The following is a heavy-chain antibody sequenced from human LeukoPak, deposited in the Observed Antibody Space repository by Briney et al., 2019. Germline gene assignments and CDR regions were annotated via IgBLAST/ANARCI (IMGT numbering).Heavy chain of an antibody. CDR3: AKDGKTRNWNYFQAKPVY. J-gene: IGHJ4*02. Sequence: GGSLRLSCAASGFTANAYAMSWVRQAPGKGLGWVSGISGSGGSTYYADSVKGRFTISRDNSKNTLYLQMNSLRAEDTALYYCAKDGKTRNWNYFQAKPVYWGQGTLVTVSS. D-gene: IGHD1-7*01. V-gene: IGHV3-23*01. CDR1: GFTANAYA. CDR2: ISGSGGST.